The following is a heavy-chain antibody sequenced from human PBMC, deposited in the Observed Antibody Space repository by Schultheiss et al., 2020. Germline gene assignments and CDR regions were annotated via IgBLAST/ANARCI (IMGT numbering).Heavy chain of an antibody. V-gene: IGHV4-59*12. Sequence: SETLSLTCTVSGGSISSYYWSWIRQPPGKGLEWIGYIYYSGSTNYNPSLKSRLTISVHTSKNQFSLIVSSVTAEDTAVYYCAREQAQWLVRAYYYYYGMDVWGQGTTVTVS. J-gene: IGHJ6*02. CDR1: GGSISSYY. CDR2: IYYSGST. D-gene: IGHD6-19*01. CDR3: AREQAQWLVRAYYYYYGMDV.